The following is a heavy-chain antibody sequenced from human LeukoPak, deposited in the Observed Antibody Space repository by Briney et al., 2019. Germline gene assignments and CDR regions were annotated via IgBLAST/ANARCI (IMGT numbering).Heavy chain of an antibody. J-gene: IGHJ6*02. Sequence: GGSLRLSCAASGFTFSSYSMNWVRQAPGKGLEWVSSISSSSSYIYYADSVKGRFTISRDNAKNSLYLQMNSLRAEDTTVYYCARDLVPGPAIGQPTYGGNSAGYYGMDVWGQGTTVTVSS. D-gene: IGHD4-23*01. CDR2: ISSSSSYI. V-gene: IGHV3-21*01. CDR3: ARDLVPGPAIGQPTYGGNSAGYYGMDV. CDR1: GFTFSSYS.